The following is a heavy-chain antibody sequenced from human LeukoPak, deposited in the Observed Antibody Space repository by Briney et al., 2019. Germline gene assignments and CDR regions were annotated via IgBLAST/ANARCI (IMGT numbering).Heavy chain of an antibody. CDR2: ISYDGSNK. Sequence: HPGRSLRLSCAASGFTFSSYGMHWVRQAPGKGLEWVAVISYDGSNKYYADSVKGRFTISRDNSKNTLYLQMNSLRAEDTALYYCAKGAGYSSSWPLDYWGQGTLVTVSS. D-gene: IGHD6-13*01. J-gene: IGHJ4*02. CDR1: GFTFSSYG. V-gene: IGHV3-30*18. CDR3: AKGAGYSSSWPLDY.